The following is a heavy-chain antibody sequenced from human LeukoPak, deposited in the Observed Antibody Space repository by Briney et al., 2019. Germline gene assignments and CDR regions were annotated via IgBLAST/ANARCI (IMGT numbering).Heavy chain of an antibody. CDR3: AKDPYIELETNYFDY. J-gene: IGHJ4*02. Sequence: GSLRLSCAASGFTFSSYAMSWVRQAPGKGLEWVSAISGSGGSTHYADSVKGRFTISRDNSKNTLYLQMNSLRAEDTAVYYCAKDPYIELETNYFDYWGQGTLVTVSS. CDR2: ISGSGGST. D-gene: IGHD1-1*01. CDR1: GFTFSSYA. V-gene: IGHV3-23*01.